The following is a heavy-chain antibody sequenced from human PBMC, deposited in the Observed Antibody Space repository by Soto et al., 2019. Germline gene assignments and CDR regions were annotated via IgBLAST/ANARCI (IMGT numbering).Heavy chain of an antibody. CDR1: GVSISSHDW. V-gene: IGHV4-4*02. CDR3: ATRDTGRVY. Sequence: QVQLQESGPGLVKPSGTLSLTCAVSGVSISSHDWWTWVRQPPGKGLEWIGESHQSGNTNYNSSPESRVTISLDQSKNQFSLQLSSVTVADTAVYYCATRDTGRVYWGQGTLVTVSS. J-gene: IGHJ4*02. D-gene: IGHD5-18*01. CDR2: SHQSGNT.